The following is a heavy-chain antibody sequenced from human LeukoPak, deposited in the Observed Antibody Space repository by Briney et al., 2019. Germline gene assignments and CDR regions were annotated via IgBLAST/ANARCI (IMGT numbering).Heavy chain of an antibody. CDR3: AREGGYCSSTSCYGSYYFDY. CDR2: ISYDGSNK. V-gene: IGHV3-30*04. Sequence: PGGSLRLSCAASGFTFSSHAMHWVRQAPGKGLEWVAVISYDGSNKYYADSVKGRFTISRDNSKNTLYLQMNSLRAEDTAVYYCAREGGYCSSTSCYGSYYFDYWGQGTLVTVSS. D-gene: IGHD2-2*01. J-gene: IGHJ4*02. CDR1: GFTFSSHA.